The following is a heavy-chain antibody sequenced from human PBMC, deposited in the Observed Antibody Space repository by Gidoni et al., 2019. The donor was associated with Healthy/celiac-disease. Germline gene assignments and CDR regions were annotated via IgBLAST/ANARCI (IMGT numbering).Heavy chain of an antibody. Sequence: QLQLQESGPGLVKPSETLSLTCTVPGASNSSSSSYWGWIRQPPGKGLEWIGSIYYSGSTYYNPSLKSRVTISVDTSKNQFSLKLSSVTAADTAVYYCAGANYYGWYFDLWGRGTLVTVSS. CDR1: GASNSSSSSY. CDR2: IYYSGST. V-gene: IGHV4-39*01. CDR3: AGANYYGWYFDL. D-gene: IGHD3-22*01. J-gene: IGHJ2*01.